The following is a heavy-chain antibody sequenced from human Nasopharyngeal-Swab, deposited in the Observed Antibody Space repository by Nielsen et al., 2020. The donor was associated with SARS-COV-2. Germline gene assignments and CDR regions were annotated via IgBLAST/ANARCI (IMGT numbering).Heavy chain of an antibody. CDR3: ARDPSYDSGGFRV. J-gene: IGHJ3*01. D-gene: IGHD3-22*01. CDR2: IWYDGSNK. V-gene: IGHV3-33*01. Sequence: WIRQPPGKGLEWVAVIWYDGSNKYYADSVKGRFTISRDNSKNTLYLQMNSLRAEDTAVYYCARDPSYDSGGFRVWGQGTMVTVSS.